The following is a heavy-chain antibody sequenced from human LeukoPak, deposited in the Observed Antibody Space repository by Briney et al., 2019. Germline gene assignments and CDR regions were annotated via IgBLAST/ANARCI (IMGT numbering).Heavy chain of an antibody. CDR1: GFTFSNYA. D-gene: IGHD6-6*01. CDR2: IGGNVGST. CDR3: AKGSPFIAATYYFDY. Sequence: GGSLRLSCAASGFTFSNYAMSWVRQAPGKGLEWVSGIGGNVGSTYYADSVKGRSTISRDNSKNTLYLQMNSLRDEDTAVYYCAKGSPFIAATYYFDYWGQGTLVSVSS. J-gene: IGHJ4*02. V-gene: IGHV3-23*01.